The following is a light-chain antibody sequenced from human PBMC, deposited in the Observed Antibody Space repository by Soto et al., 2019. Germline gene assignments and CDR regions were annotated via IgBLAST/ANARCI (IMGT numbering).Light chain of an antibody. CDR2: DAS. Sequence: ELVLTQSPATLSLSPGERATLACRASQSVSSYLAWYQQKPGQAPRLLLDDASTRATGIPARFSGSGSGTAFPRTISRLAPADFAVYYCQQRSNCPSPWTFGQGTKVEIK. J-gene: IGKJ1*01. CDR3: QQRSNCPSPWT. V-gene: IGKV3-11*01. CDR1: QSVSSY.